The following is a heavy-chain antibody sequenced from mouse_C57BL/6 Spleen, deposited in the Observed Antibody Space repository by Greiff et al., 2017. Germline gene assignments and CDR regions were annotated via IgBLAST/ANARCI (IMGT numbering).Heavy chain of an antibody. CDR3: ARHETGTYWFAY. CDR1: GFTFSSYG. J-gene: IGHJ3*01. D-gene: IGHD4-1*01. V-gene: IGHV5-6*01. CDR2: ISSGGSYT. Sequence: EVKLQESGGDLVKPGGSLKLSCAASGFTFSSYGMSWVRQTPDKRLEWVATISSGGSYTYYPDSVKGRFTISRDNAKNTLYLQMSSLKSEDTAMYYCARHETGTYWFAYWGQGTLVTVSA.